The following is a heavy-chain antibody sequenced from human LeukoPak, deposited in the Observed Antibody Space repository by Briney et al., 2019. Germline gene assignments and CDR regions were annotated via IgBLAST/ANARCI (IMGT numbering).Heavy chain of an antibody. CDR3: AREGRMSMGIEY. CDR1: GGSISSYY. CDR2: IYYSGST. D-gene: IGHD4/OR15-4a*01. J-gene: IGHJ4*02. Sequence: SETLSLTCTVSGGSISSYYWSWIRQPPGKGLEWIGYIYYSGSTNYNPSLKGRVTISVDTSKNQFSLKLSSVTAADTAVYYCAREGRMSMGIEYWGQGTLVTVSS. V-gene: IGHV4-59*12.